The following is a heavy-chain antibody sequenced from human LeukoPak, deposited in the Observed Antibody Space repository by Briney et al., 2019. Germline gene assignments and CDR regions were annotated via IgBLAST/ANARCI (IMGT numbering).Heavy chain of an antibody. Sequence: GGSLRLSCAASGFTFSSYSMNWVRQAPGKGLEWVSYTSSSSNTIYYADSVKGRFTISRDNAKNSLFLQMNSLRDEDTSVYYCARAVTVVTRGGLVFDYWGQGTLVTVSS. CDR2: TSSSSNTI. CDR3: ARAVTVVTRGGLVFDY. J-gene: IGHJ4*02. V-gene: IGHV3-48*02. CDR1: GFTFSSYS. D-gene: IGHD2-21*02.